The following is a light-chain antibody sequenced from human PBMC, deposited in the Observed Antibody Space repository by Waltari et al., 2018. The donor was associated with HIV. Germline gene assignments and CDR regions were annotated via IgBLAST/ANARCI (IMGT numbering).Light chain of an antibody. CDR2: DVN. CDR1: SRDIGDYNF. CDR3: SSYTDRNNLKV. Sequence: QSALTQPASVSGSLGQSITISCTGTSRDIGDYNFVSWYQQHPGKATKLILYDVNKRPSRRPDRFSGSKSGNTASLTISGLQAEDEADYYCSSYTDRNNLKVFGTGTKVTVL. J-gene: IGLJ1*01. V-gene: IGLV2-14*03.